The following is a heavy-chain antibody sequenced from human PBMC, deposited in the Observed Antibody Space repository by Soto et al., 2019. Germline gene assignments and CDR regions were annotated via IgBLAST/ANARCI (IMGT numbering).Heavy chain of an antibody. V-gene: IGHV3-21*01. CDR1: GFTFSTYT. CDR3: ARDILSGGAYPDS. CDR2: ISSGSSYI. D-gene: IGHD3-10*01. J-gene: IGHJ5*01. Sequence: GGSLRLSCAASGFTFSTYTMNWVRQAPGKGLEWISSISSGSSYIYYAGSVKGRFTISRDNAKNSLFLQMNSLRADDTAVYYCARDILSGGAYPDSWGQGTKVT.